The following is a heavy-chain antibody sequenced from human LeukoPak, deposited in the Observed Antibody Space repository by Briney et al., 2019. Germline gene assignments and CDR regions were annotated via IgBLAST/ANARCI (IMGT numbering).Heavy chain of an antibody. Sequence: SQTLSLTCTVSGGSISSGGYYWSWIRQHPGKGLEWIGYIYYSGNTYYNPSLKSRVTISVDTSKNQFSLKLSSVTAADTAVYYCARDSYDSSGYYFPFDYWGQGTLVTVSS. CDR2: IYYSGNT. D-gene: IGHD3-22*01. V-gene: IGHV4-31*03. CDR3: ARDSYDSSGYYFPFDY. CDR1: GGSISSGGYY. J-gene: IGHJ4*02.